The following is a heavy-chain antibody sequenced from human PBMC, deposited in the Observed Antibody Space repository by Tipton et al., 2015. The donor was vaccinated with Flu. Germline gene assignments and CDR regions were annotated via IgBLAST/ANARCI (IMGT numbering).Heavy chain of an antibody. V-gene: IGHV3-23*01. J-gene: IGHJ4*02. CDR3: GEGSGSNYPPLF. CDR2: INGPCT. Sequence: SLRLSCAASGFTSAMTWVRQAPGKGLEWVSTINGPCTYYADSVKGRFTISRDISGNTLYLQLDSLRAEDTAVYYCGEGSGSNYPPLFRGQGTLVTVSS. D-gene: IGHD3-10*01. CDR1: GFTSA.